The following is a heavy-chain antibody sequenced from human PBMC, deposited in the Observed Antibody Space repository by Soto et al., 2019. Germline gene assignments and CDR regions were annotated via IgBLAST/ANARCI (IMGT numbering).Heavy chain of an antibody. CDR1: GFTFSSYG. J-gene: IGHJ4*02. D-gene: IGHD3-10*01. CDR2: ISYDGSNK. V-gene: IGHV3-30*18. CDR3: AKDPYGVRGLNDY. Sequence: QVQLVESGGGVVQPGRSLRLSCAASGFTFSSYGMHWVRQAPGKGLEWVAVISYDGSNKYYADSVKGRFTISRDNSKNTLYLQMSSLRAEDTAVYYCAKDPYGVRGLNDYWGQGTLVTVSS.